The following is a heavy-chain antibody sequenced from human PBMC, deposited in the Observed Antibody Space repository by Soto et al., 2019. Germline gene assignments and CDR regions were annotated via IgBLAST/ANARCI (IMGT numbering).Heavy chain of an antibody. J-gene: IGHJ4*02. CDR2: IKSKTDGGTT. CDR1: RFTFSNAW. V-gene: IGHV3-15*01. CDR3: ARDSISYGPGVNDY. Sequence: PGGSLRLSCAASRFTFSNAWMSWVRQAPGKGLEWVGRIKSKTDGGTTYYAASVKGRFTISRDTANNTLFLQMNSLRGEDTAVYYRARDSISYGPGVNDYWGRGTLVTVSS. D-gene: IGHD5-18*01.